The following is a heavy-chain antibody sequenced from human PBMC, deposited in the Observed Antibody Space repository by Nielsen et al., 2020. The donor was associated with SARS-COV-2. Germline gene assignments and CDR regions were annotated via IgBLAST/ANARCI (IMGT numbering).Heavy chain of an antibody. CDR3: AKDHLYGGGASYYYGMDV. CDR2: ISSSSSYT. D-gene: IGHD3-16*01. Sequence: GESLKISCAASGFTFSDYYMSWIRQAPGKGLEWVSYISSSSSYTNYADSVKGRFTISRDNAKNSLYLQMNSLRAEDTALYYCAKDHLYGGGASYYYGMDVWGQGTTVTVSS. J-gene: IGHJ6*02. CDR1: GFTFSDYY. V-gene: IGHV3-11*05.